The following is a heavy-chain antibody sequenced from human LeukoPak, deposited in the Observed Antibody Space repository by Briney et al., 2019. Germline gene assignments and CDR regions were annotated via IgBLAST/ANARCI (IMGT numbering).Heavy chain of an antibody. V-gene: IGHV4-4*02. D-gene: IGHD6-19*01. CDR3: ARDSGLAVAGTINWFDP. CDR1: GGSISSSNW. CDR2: IYHSGST. J-gene: IGHJ5*02. Sequence: PSETLSLTCAVSGGSISSSNWWSWVRQPPGKGLEWIGEIYHSGSTNYNPSLKSRVTISVDKSKNQFSLKLSSVTAADTAVYYCARDSGLAVAGTINWFDPWGQGTLVTVSS.